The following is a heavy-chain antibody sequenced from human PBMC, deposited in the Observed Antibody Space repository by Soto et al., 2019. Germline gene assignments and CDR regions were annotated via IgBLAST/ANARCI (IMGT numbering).Heavy chain of an antibody. CDR3: ARDAPGAAPY. J-gene: IGHJ4*02. Sequence: QVQLQESGPGLVKPAQTLSVTCAVSGGSMSSGDYYWNWIRQHPEKGLEWIGYVNYRGSTFYNPSQKSRVTISVDTSKKQFSLKLTSVTAADTVMYYWARDAPGAAPYWGQGTLVTVSS. CDR2: VNYRGST. V-gene: IGHV4-31*11. CDR1: GGSMSSGDYY. D-gene: IGHD6-13*01.